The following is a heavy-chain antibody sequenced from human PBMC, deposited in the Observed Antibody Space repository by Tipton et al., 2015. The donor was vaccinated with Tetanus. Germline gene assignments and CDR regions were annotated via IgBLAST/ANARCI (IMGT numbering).Heavy chain of an antibody. CDR3: AREDIVVVVAATGGWFDP. J-gene: IGHJ5*02. Sequence: GLVKPSETLSLTCTVSGGSISSSSYYWGWIRQPPGKGLEWIGSIYYSGSTYYNPSLKSRVPISGATSKNHFSLKLSSVTAADTAVYYCAREDIVVVVAATGGWFDPWGQGTLVTVSS. D-gene: IGHD2-15*01. CDR2: IYYSGST. CDR1: GGSISSSSYY. V-gene: IGHV4-39*02.